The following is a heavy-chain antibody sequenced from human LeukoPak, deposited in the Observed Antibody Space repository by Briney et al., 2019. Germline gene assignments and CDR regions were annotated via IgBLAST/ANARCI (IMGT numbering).Heavy chain of an antibody. CDR1: GFTFSSYG. CDR3: AKDLCSSTGCQARYNWFDP. V-gene: IGHV3-30*02. Sequence: GGSLRLSCAASGFTFSSYGMHWVRQAPGKGLEWVAFIRYDGSNKYYADSVKGRFTISRDNSKNTLYLQMNSLRAEDTAVYYCAKDLCSSTGCQARYNWFDPWGQGTLVTVSS. J-gene: IGHJ5*02. D-gene: IGHD2-2*01. CDR2: IRYDGSNK.